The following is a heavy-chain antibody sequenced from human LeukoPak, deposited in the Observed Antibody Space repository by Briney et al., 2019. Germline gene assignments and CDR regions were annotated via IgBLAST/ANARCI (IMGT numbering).Heavy chain of an antibody. CDR3: ASGSGSYRTPYYYMDV. J-gene: IGHJ6*03. D-gene: IGHD3-10*01. Sequence: GGSLRLSCAASGFSFSSYSFNWVRQAPGKGLEWVSVIYSGGSTYYADSVKGRFTISRDNSKNTLYLQMNSLRAEDTAVYYCASGSGSYRTPYYYMDVWGTGTTVTVSS. V-gene: IGHV3-53*01. CDR1: GFSFSSYS. CDR2: IYSGGST.